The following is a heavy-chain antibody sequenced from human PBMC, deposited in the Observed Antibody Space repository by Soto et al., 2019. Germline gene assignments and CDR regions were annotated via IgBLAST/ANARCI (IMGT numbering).Heavy chain of an antibody. Sequence: QVQLVESGGGVVQPGRSLRLSCAASGFSFSRYGMHWVRQAPGKGLEWVAVIWYDGSNKYYAESVKGRFTISRDNPKNTLYLQMNSLRAEDTAVYYCTRANYGSGSNYYYVLDVWGQGTTVTVTS. J-gene: IGHJ6*02. CDR1: GFSFSRYG. CDR3: TRANYGSGSNYYYVLDV. CDR2: IWYDGSNK. V-gene: IGHV3-33*01. D-gene: IGHD3-10*01.